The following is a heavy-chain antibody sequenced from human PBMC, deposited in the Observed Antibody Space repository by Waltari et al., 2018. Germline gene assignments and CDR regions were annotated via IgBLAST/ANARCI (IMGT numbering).Heavy chain of an antibody. CDR1: GFTVSSNY. CDR2: IYSGGRGGNT. CDR3: ATDYDGNAYVAFDI. V-gene: IGHV3-53*02. D-gene: IGHD3-22*01. J-gene: IGHJ3*02. Sequence: EVQLVETGGGLFQPGGSLRLSCAASGFTVSSNYMTWVRQAPGKGLEWVSVIYSGGRGGNTYYGDSGKGRFTSSRDNSKNTLYLQMNGLRAEDTAMYYCATDYDGNAYVAFDIWGQGTMVTVSS.